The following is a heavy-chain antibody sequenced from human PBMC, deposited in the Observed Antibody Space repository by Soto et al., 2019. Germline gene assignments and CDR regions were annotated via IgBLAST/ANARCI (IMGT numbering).Heavy chain of an antibody. CDR1: GFTFSSYG. Sequence: QVQLVESGGGVVQPGRSLRLSCAASGFTFSSYGMHWVRQAPGKGLEWVAVISYDGSNKYYADSVKGRFTISRDNSKNTLYLQMNSLRAEDTAVYYCAKGDCSTCGMDVWGQGTTVTVSS. V-gene: IGHV3-30*18. CDR3: AKGDCSTCGMDV. CDR2: ISYDGSNK. D-gene: IGHD2-21*02. J-gene: IGHJ6*02.